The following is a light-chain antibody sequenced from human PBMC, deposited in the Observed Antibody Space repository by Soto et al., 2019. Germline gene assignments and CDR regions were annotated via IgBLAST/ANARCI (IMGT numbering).Light chain of an antibody. Sequence: QSVLTQPPSVSAAPGQKVTISRSGSSSNIGNNYVSWYQQLPGTAPKLLIYENNKRPSGVPDRFSGSKSGTSATLGITGLQTGDEADYYCGTWDSSLSAGNVFGTGTKVTVL. V-gene: IGLV1-51*02. CDR3: GTWDSSLSAGNV. CDR2: ENN. CDR1: SSNIGNNY. J-gene: IGLJ1*01.